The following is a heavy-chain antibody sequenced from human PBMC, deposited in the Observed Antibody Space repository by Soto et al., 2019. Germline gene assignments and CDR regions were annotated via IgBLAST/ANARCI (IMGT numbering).Heavy chain of an antibody. CDR3: AKDPYSSSWVNWFDP. CDR1: GFTFSSYA. CDR2: ISGSGGST. J-gene: IGHJ5*02. V-gene: IGHV3-23*01. Sequence: PGGPLRLSWAASGFTFSSYAMSWVRQAPGKGLEWVSGISGSGGSTYYADSVKGRFTISRDNSKNTLYLQMNSLRAEDTAVYYCAKDPYSSSWVNWFDPWGQGTLVTVSS. D-gene: IGHD6-13*01.